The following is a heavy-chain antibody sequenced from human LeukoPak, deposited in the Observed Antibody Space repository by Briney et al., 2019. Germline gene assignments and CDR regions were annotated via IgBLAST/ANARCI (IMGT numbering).Heavy chain of an antibody. CDR1: GYTFTDYG. V-gene: IGHV1-18*01. Sequence: ASVEVSCKTSGYTFTDYGMTWVRQAPGHALEWMGWISGHNGDTDYAQILQGRVSITTHTSTSTAFMELRSLRSDDTAVYYCARDTRFGEEGQKNAFDIWAKGQWSPSLQ. CDR2: ISGHNGDT. J-gene: IGHJ3*02. CDR3: ARDTRFGEEGQKNAFDI. D-gene: IGHD3-10*01.